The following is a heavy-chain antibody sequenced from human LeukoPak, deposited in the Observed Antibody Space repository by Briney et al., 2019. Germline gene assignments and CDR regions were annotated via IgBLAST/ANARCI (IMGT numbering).Heavy chain of an antibody. D-gene: IGHD6-13*01. CDR2: IYYSGNT. CDR3: ARDSPAAGIDY. CDR1: GDSISSGHYY. V-gene: IGHV4-31*03. J-gene: IGHJ4*02. Sequence: SETLSLTCTVSGDSISSGHYYWSWIRQHPGKGLEWIGYIYYSGNTYYNPSLKSRVTISVDTSKNQFSLKLSSVTAADTAVYYCARDSPAAGIDYWGQGTLVTVSS.